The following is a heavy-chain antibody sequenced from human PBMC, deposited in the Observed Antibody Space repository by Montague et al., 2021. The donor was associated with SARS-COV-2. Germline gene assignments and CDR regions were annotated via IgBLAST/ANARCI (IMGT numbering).Heavy chain of an antibody. D-gene: IGHD3-22*01. CDR3: ASPTYYYDSSGSDAFDI. CDR2: IYYSGST. Sequence: SETLSLTCTFSLGSISSSTHYWGWIRQPPSKGLEWIGSIYYSGSTYYNPSLKSRVTIFVDTSKNQFSLKLSSVTAADTAVYYCASPTYYYDSSGSDAFDIWGQGKMVNVSS. V-gene: IGHV4-39*01. CDR1: LGSISSSTHY. J-gene: IGHJ3*02.